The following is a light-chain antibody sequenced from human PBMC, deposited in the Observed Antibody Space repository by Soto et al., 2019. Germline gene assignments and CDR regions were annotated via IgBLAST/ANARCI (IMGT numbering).Light chain of an antibody. CDR3: QQSNYWPWT. V-gene: IGKV3-15*01. CDR1: QSVSRN. Sequence: EIVMTQSTATLSVSPGERATLSCRASQSVSRNLAWYQQRPGQAPRLLIYGASTRATGIPARLSGSGSGTEFTLTINSLQSEDFAVYYCQQSNYWPWTFGQGTKVDIK. CDR2: GAS. J-gene: IGKJ1*01.